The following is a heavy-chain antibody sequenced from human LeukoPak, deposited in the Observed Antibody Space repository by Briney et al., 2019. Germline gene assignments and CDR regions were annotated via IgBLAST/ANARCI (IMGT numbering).Heavy chain of an antibody. CDR3: ARDLYGDYFMGY. Sequence: ASVEVSCKASGYTFTGYYMHWVRQAPGQGLEWMGRISPNSGGTNYAQKFQGRVTMTRDTSISTAYMELSGLRSDDTAVYYCARDLYGDYFMGYWGQGTLVTVSS. J-gene: IGHJ4*02. CDR2: ISPNSGGT. V-gene: IGHV1-2*06. D-gene: IGHD4-17*01. CDR1: GYTFTGYY.